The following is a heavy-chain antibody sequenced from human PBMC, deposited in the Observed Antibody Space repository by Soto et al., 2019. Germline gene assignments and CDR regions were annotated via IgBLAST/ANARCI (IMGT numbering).Heavy chain of an antibody. V-gene: IGHV5-10-1*01. D-gene: IGHD3-22*01. CDR1: GYSFAGYW. CDR2: IDPSDSQT. Sequence: ESLKISCAGSGYSFAGYWINWVREKPVKGLEWMGRIDPSDSQTYYSPSFRGHVTISVTKSITTVFLQWRSLRASDTAMYYCARQIYDSDTGPNFQYYFDSWGQGTPVTVSS. J-gene: IGHJ4*02. CDR3: ARQIYDSDTGPNFQYYFDS.